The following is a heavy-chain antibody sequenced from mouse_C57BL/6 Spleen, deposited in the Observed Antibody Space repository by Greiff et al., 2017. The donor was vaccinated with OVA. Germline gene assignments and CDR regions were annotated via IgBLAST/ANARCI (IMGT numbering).Heavy chain of an antibody. CDR2: IYPGSGNT. J-gene: IGHJ2*01. D-gene: IGHD4-1*02. Sequence: QVQLQQSGAELVRPGASVKLSCKASGYTFTDYYINWVKQRPGQGLEWIARIYPGSGNTYYNEKFKGKATLTAEKSSSTAYMQLSSLTSEDSAVYFCASQDVNWEGDYFDYWGQGTTLTVSS. CDR3: ASQDVNWEGDYFDY. V-gene: IGHV1-76*01. CDR1: GYTFTDYY.